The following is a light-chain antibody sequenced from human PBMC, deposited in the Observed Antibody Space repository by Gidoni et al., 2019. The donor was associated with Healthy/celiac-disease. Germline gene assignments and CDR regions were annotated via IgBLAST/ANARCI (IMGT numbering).Light chain of an antibody. Sequence: DIQMTQSPSSLSASVGDRVTITCRASQSISSYLNWYQQKPGKAHKLLIYAASSLQSGVPSRFSGSGSVTDFTLTISSLQPEDFATYYCQQSYSTPQTFGQGTKVEIK. CDR2: AAS. V-gene: IGKV1-39*01. CDR3: QQSYSTPQT. J-gene: IGKJ1*01. CDR1: QSISSY.